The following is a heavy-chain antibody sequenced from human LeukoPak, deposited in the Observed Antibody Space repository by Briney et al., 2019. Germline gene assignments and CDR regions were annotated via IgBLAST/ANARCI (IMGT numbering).Heavy chain of an antibody. J-gene: IGHJ4*02. CDR1: GFTFSSYA. CDR3: ARDFDWGSGL. CDR2: IDPHGTIT. Sequence: PGGSLRLSCAASGFTFSSYAMSWVRHAPGKGLVWVSRIDPHGTITFYADSVKGRFTISRDNAKNTVYLQMNSLRAEDTAVYYCARDFDWGSGLWGQGTLVTVSS. D-gene: IGHD7-27*01. V-gene: IGHV3-74*01.